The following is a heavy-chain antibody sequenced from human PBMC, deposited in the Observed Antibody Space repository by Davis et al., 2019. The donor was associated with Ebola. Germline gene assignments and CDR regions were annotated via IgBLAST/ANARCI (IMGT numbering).Heavy chain of an antibody. J-gene: IGHJ6*02. Sequence: MPSETLSLTCAVYGGSFSEHYWNWIRQPPGKGLEWIGKMNHSGSTNYNPSLKSRVTISVDTSKNQFSLKLSSVTAADTAVYYCARRDGSSGWYNYYGMDVWGQGTTVTVSS. CDR2: MNHSGST. CDR3: ARRDGSSGWYNYYGMDV. CDR1: GGSFSEHY. V-gene: IGHV4-34*01. D-gene: IGHD6-19*01.